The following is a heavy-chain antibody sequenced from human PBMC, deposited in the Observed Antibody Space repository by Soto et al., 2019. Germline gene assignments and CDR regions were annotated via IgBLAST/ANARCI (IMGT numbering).Heavy chain of an antibody. CDR1: GYTFSNFW. J-gene: IGHJ6*02. Sequence: GESLNISCEGSGYTFSNFWIGWVRQRPGKGLESMGIIYVADSDTRYSPSFQGHVTISVDKSISTAYLQWSSLKASDTAIYYCAGPNSSSALDYYGMDVWGQGTTVTVSS. CDR2: IYVADSDT. V-gene: IGHV5-51*01. CDR3: AGPNSSSALDYYGMDV. D-gene: IGHD6-6*01.